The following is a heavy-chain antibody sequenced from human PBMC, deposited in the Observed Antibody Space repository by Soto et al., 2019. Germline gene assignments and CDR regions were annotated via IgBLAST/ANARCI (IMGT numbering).Heavy chain of an antibody. Sequence: SQTLSLTCAISGDSVSSNSAAWNWIRQSPSRGLEWLGRTYYRSKWYNDYAVSVKSRITIKPDTSKNQFSLQLNSVTPEDTAVYYCAREKIPPGIAVAGTFDYWGQGTLVTVSS. CDR2: TYYRSKWYN. D-gene: IGHD6-19*01. V-gene: IGHV6-1*01. CDR1: GDSVSSNSAA. CDR3: AREKIPPGIAVAGTFDY. J-gene: IGHJ4*02.